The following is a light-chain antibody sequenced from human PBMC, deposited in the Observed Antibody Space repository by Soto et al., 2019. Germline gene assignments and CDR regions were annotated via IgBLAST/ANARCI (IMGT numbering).Light chain of an antibody. V-gene: IGKV3-15*01. CDR1: QGVSGN. Sequence: EIVMTQSPVTLSVSPGERATLSCRASQGVSGNLAWYQQKPGQAPRLLIYAASTRATGVPGRFSGSGFGTDFTLTITRLEPEDFAGYYCPQYGVSPKTFGPGTKVDI. J-gene: IGKJ1*01. CDR2: AAS. CDR3: PQYGVSPKT.